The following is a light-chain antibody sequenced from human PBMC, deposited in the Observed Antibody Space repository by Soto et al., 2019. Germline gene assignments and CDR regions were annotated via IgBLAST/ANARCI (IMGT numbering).Light chain of an antibody. CDR3: QQYGSSPYT. CDR1: QSVSSSY. Sequence: EIVLTQSPGTLSLSPGERATLSCRASQSVSSSYLAWYQQKPGQAPRPLIYGASSRATGIPDRFSGSGSGTDFTLTISRLEPEDFAVYYCQQYGSSPYTFGQGDQAGDQT. V-gene: IGKV3-20*01. J-gene: IGKJ2*01. CDR2: GAS.